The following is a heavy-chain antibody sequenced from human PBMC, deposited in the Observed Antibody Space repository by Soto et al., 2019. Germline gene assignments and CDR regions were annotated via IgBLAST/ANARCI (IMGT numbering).Heavy chain of an antibody. V-gene: IGHV1-69*06. CDR2: TIPVFNTA. D-gene: IGHD3-10*01. CDR1: GGTLSDHG. Sequence: QVQLEQSGAEVKKPGSSVKVSCKASGGTLSDHGVAWLRQAPGQGLEWMGGTIPVFNTAKYAQKFQGRVTVTADKFTNIAYMELRSLRSEDTAFYFCARGVYGSWNYYNGPSGFDIWGQGTMVIVSS. J-gene: IGHJ3*02. CDR3: ARGVYGSWNYYNGPSGFDI.